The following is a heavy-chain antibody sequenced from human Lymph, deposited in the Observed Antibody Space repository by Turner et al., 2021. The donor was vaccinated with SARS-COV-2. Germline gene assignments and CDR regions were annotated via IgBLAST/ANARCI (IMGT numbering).Heavy chain of an antibody. V-gene: IGHV3-23*01. J-gene: IGHJ4*02. CDR2: MSGSGGDT. Sequence: EVQLLESGGGLVQPGGSLRLSCTASGFTFSSYAMSWVRQAPGKGVEWVSAMSGSGGDTYYADSVKGRFTISRDNSKNTLYLQMNSLRAEDTAVYYCAKGVRGAMIVVVIPYFDYWGQGTLVTVSS. D-gene: IGHD3-22*01. CDR3: AKGVRGAMIVVVIPYFDY. CDR1: GFTFSSYA.